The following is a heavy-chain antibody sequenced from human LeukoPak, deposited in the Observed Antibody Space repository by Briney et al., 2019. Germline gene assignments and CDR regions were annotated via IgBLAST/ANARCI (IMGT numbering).Heavy chain of an antibody. J-gene: IGHJ4*02. CDR2: ISSSSSAI. CDR1: GFTFSSYS. D-gene: IGHD2-15*01. Sequence: GGSLRLSCAASGFTFSSYSMNWVRQAPGKGLEWVSCISSSSSAIYYADSVKGRFTISRDNAKNSLYLQMNSLRAEDTAVYYCARVWSFRYCSSDWGQGTLVTVSS. CDR3: ARVWSFRYCSSD. V-gene: IGHV3-48*01.